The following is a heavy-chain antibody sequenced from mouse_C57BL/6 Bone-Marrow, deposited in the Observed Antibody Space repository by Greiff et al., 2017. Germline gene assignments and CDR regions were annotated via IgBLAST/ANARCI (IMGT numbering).Heavy chain of an antibody. J-gene: IGHJ2*01. D-gene: IGHD1-1*01. CDR1: GYTFTDYY. CDR2: INPNNGGT. V-gene: IGHV1-26*01. Sequence: VQLKQSGPELVKPGASVKISCKASGYTFTDYYMNWVKQSHGKSLEWIGDINPNNGGTSYNQKFKGKATLTVDKSSSTAYMELRSLTSEDSAVYDCARDYGSSYPYYFDYWGQGTTLTVSA. CDR3: ARDYGSSYPYYFDY.